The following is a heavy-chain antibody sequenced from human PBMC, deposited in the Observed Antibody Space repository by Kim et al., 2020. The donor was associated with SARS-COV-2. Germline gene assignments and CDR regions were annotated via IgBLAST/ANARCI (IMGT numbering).Heavy chain of an antibody. CDR2: XGGYDGTT. CDR1: GFTFRGHD. Sequence: LSLTCGGSGFTFRGHDMNWVRQAXGKGXXWXXFXGGYDGTTXYADTVKGRFTVSXXNXRNTMYXQXSSXRAEDTAXHXCFRGGGXYWXQGTLVXXSS. J-gene: IGHJ4*02. CDR3: FRGGGXY. V-gene: IGHV3-23*01.